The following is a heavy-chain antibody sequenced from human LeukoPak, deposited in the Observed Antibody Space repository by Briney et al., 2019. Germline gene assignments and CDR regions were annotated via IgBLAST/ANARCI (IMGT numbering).Heavy chain of an antibody. D-gene: IGHD2-2*01. CDR3: ARGYCSSTSCYSSGMDV. Sequence: SVKVSCKASGGTFSSYAISWVRQAPGQGLEWMGRIIPIFGIANYAQKFQGKVTITADKSTSTAYMELSSLRSEDTAVYYCARGYCSSTSCYSSGMDVWGQGTTVTVSS. CDR2: IIPIFGIA. J-gene: IGHJ6*02. CDR1: GGTFSSYA. V-gene: IGHV1-69*04.